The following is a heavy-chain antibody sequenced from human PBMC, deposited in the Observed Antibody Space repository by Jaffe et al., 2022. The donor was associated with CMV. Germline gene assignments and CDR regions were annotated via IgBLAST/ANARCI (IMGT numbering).Heavy chain of an antibody. CDR2: IYWNDDR. CDR1: GFSLSTSGVG. CDR3: AHGPTRFCSSISCLNWFDP. D-gene: IGHD2-2*01. J-gene: IGHJ5*02. V-gene: IGHV2-5*01. Sequence: QITLKESGPTLVKPTQTLTLTCTLSGFSLSTSGVGVGWIRQPPGKALEWLALIYWNDDRSYSPSLKSRLAITKDTSKNQVVLTMTNMDPVDTATYFCAHGPTRFCSSISCLNWFDPWGQGTLVTVSS.